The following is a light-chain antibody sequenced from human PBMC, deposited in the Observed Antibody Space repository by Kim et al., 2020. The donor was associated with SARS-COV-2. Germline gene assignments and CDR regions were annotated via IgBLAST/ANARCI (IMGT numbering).Light chain of an antibody. J-gene: IGLJ2*01. CDR1: SGSMDDHY. V-gene: IGLV6-57*03. CDR2: EDD. Sequence: TTSCHRSSGSMDDHYVQWYLQRPGGGPTTVISEDDQRPSGVSDRFSGSRDNSSNSASLTISGLRTEDEADYYCQSYNRDNVLFGGGTKLTVL. CDR3: QSYNRDNVL.